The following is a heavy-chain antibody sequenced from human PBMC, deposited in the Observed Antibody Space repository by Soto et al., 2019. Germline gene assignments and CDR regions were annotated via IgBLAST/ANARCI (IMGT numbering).Heavy chain of an antibody. CDR3: ARLYSSGWYWFDP. J-gene: IGHJ5*02. CDR1: GGSVSSGSYY. V-gene: IGHV4-61*01. Sequence: SETLSLTCTVSGGSVSSGSYYWSWIRQLQGKGLEWIGYIYYSGSTNYNPSLKSRVTISVDTSKNQFSLKLSSVTAADTAVYYCARLYSSGWYWFDPWGQGTLVTVSS. D-gene: IGHD6-19*01. CDR2: IYYSGST.